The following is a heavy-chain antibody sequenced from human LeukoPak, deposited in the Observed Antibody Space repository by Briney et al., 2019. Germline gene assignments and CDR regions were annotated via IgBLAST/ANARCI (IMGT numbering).Heavy chain of an antibody. V-gene: IGHV3-48*03. CDR3: AELGITMIGGV. Sequence: YPGGSLRLSCAASGFTFSSYEMNWVRQAPGKGLEWVSYISSSGSTIYYADSVKGRFTISRDNAKNSLYLQMNSLGAEDTAVYYCAELGITMIGGVWGKGTTVAISS. CDR1: GFTFSSYE. CDR2: ISSSGSTI. J-gene: IGHJ6*04. D-gene: IGHD3-10*02.